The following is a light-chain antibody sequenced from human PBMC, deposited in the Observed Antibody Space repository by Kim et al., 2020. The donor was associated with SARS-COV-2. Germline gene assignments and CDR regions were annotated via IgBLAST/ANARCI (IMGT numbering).Light chain of an antibody. V-gene: IGLV2-14*01. CDR1: SSDVGGYNY. J-gene: IGLJ2*01. Sequence: QSALTQPASVSGSPGQSITISCTGTSSDVGGYNYVSWYQQHPGKAPKLMIYDVSKRPSGISNRFSGPKSGNTASLTISGLQAEDEADYYCSSYTSRSTVVFGGGTQLTVL. CDR3: SSYTSRSTVV. CDR2: DVS.